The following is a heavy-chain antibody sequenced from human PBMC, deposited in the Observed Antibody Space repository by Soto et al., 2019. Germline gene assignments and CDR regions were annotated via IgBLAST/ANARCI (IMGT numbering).Heavy chain of an antibody. CDR2: IYSCGST. V-gene: IGHV3-66*03. D-gene: IGHD5-18*01. J-gene: IGHJ6*02. CDR3: ARGPEDTAPCGLYYYYGMDV. CDR1: GFTVSSNY. Sequence: HPGGSLRLSCASSGFTVSSNYMSWVLQAPGKGLEWVSVIYSCGSTYYADSVKGRFTISRDNSKNTLYLQMNSLRAEDTAVYYCARGPEDTAPCGLYYYYGMDVWGQGTTVTVSS.